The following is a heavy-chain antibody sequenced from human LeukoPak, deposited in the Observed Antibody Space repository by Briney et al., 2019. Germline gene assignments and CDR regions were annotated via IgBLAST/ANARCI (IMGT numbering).Heavy chain of an antibody. J-gene: IGHJ4*02. CDR3: ARGRPRREAFDY. CDR2: IIPIFGTA. V-gene: IGHV1-69*05. CDR1: GGTFSSYA. Sequence: GSSVKVSCKASGGTFSSYAISWLRQAPGQGLEWMGGIIPIFGTANYAQKFQGRVTITTDESTSTAYMELSSLRSEDTAVYYCARGRPRREAFDYWGQGTLVTVSS.